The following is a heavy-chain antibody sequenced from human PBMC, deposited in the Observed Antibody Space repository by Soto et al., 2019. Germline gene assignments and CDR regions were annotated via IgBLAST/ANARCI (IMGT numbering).Heavy chain of an antibody. D-gene: IGHD2-21*01. CDR1: GYTFTNHG. V-gene: IGHV1-18*04. J-gene: IGHJ4*02. CDR3: ARYFYPVAYFFDY. Sequence: ASVKVSCKASGYTFTNHGISWGRQAPGQGLEWVGWVSGYNDKTKSAQKFQGRVTMTTDTSTSTAYMELRSLRSDDTAVYYCARYFYPVAYFFDYWGQGTLVTVYS. CDR2: VSGYNDKT.